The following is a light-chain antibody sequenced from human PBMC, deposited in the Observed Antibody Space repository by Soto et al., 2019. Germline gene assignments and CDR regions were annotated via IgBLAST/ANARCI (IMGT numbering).Light chain of an antibody. V-gene: IGKV3-20*01. Sequence: EIVLTQSPGTLSLSPGERATLSCRASESVSSTSLAWYQQKPGQAPRLLMYGVSSRATGIPDRFSGSGSGTDFTLTINRLEPEDFAVYFCQQYDNSVWTVGQGTKVEIK. CDR3: QQYDNSVWT. CDR2: GVS. J-gene: IGKJ1*01. CDR1: ESVSSTS.